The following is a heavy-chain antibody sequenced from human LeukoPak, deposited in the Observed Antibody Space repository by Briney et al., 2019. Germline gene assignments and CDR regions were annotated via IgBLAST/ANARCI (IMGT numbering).Heavy chain of an antibody. V-gene: IGHV3-15*01. CDR2: IKSKTDGGTT. CDR1: GGSISSSSYY. CDR3: TTLGVMKRS. Sequence: KPSETLSPTCTVSGGSISSSSYYWGWIRQPPGKGLEWVGRIKSKTDGGTTDYAAPVKGRFTISRDDSKNTLYLQMNSLKTEDTAVYYCTTLGVMKRSWGQGTLVTVSS. D-gene: IGHD3-16*01. J-gene: IGHJ4*02.